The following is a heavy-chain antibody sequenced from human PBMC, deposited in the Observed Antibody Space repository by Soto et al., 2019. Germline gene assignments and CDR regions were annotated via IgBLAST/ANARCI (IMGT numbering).Heavy chain of an antibody. CDR2: ISFDGNSL. D-gene: IGHD3-9*01. J-gene: IGHJ4*02. V-gene: IGHV3-30-3*01. CDR3: ARTFDTITYYFDY. CDR1: QFSFRSYA. Sequence: GGSLRLSCAASQFSFRSYAMHWIRQSPGKGLEWVAVISFDGNSLHYADSVRDRFTISRDNSKNTLYLQMNNLRPEDTAVYCCARTFDTITYYFDYWGQGTVVTVSS.